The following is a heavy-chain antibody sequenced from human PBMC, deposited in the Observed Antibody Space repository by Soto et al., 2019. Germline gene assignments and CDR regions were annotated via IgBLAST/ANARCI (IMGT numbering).Heavy chain of an antibody. V-gene: IGHV3-23*01. CDR3: ASRMGEFPGLFDY. D-gene: IGHD3-16*01. Sequence: EVQLLESGGGLVQPGGSLRLSCAASGFTFFNYAMSWVRQAPGMGLDWASSISGSGATTYSADSVKGRFTIARDNSKNTLYLQMNSLRADDTAVYYCASRMGEFPGLFDYWGQGTLVTVSS. CDR1: GFTFFNYA. J-gene: IGHJ4*02. CDR2: ISGSGATT.